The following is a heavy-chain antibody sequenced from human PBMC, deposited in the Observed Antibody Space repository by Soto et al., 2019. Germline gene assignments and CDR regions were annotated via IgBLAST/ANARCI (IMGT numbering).Heavy chain of an antibody. CDR3: VRGKRGPWDFEI. V-gene: IGHV4-31*03. CDR2: SHSSGSI. Sequence: QVQLMESGPGLVSPSQTLSLTCTVSGCSITTASDYWNWLRQRPGEGLERLGSSHSSGSIYYTPSLKGGVQVSAETSKTQFSLGVDSVTAADTAVYYCVRGKRGPWDFEIWGLGTLVAVS. D-gene: IGHD3-10*01. J-gene: IGHJ2*01. CDR1: GCSITTASDY.